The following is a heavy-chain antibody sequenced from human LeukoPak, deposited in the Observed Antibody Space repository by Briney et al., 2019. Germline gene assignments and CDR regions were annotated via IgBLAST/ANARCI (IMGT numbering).Heavy chain of an antibody. CDR1: GFSFSSQS. CDR2: ISGNGNNK. D-gene: IGHD4-17*01. CDR3: ARDPHDYGDLFDY. J-gene: IGHJ4*02. V-gene: IGHV3-30*04. Sequence: GGSLRLSCEVSGFSFSSQSMHWIRQAPGKGLEWLAVISGNGNNKYYADSVKGRFTISRDNSKSTLYLEMNSLRAEDTAVYYCARDPHDYGDLFDYWGQGTLVTVSS.